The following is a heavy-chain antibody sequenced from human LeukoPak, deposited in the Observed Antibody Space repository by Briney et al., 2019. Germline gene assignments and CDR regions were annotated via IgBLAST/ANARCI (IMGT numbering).Heavy chain of an antibody. CDR1: GCSISSYY. J-gene: IGHJ4*02. CDR3: ARSQYMITFGGVIARDPRFDY. V-gene: IGHV4-59*01. CDR2: IYYSGSN. Sequence: PSETLSLTCTVSGCSISSYYLSWLRQPPGKGLAWVGYIYYSGSNNYNPSLKSRVTISVVTSKNQFSLKLSSVTAADTAVYYCARSQYMITFGGVIARDPRFDYWGQGTLVTVSS. D-gene: IGHD3-16*02.